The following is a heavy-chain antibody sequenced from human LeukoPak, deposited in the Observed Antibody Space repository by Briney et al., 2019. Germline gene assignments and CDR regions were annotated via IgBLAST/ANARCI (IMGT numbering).Heavy chain of an antibody. CDR3: ARVAVGGTHALDI. CDR2: INHSGST. CDR1: GGSFSGYY. J-gene: IGHJ3*02. D-gene: IGHD1-26*01. V-gene: IGHV4-34*01. Sequence: PSETLSLTCAVYGGSFSGYYWSWIRQPPGKGLEWIGEINHSGSTNYNPSLKSRVTISVDTSKNQFSLKLSSVTAADTAVYYCARVAVGGTHALDIWGQGTMVTVSS.